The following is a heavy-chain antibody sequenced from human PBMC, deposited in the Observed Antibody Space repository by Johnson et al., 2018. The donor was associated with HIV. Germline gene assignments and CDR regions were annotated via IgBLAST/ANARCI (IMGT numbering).Heavy chain of an antibody. CDR1: GFTFSDAW. Sequence: VQLVESGGGLVKPGGFLRLSCAASGFTFSDAWMTWVRQAPGKGLEWVGRIKTNTDGGTTDYAAPVKGRFTISRDNAKNSLYLQMNSLRAEDTALYYCARDSYLNADAFDIWGQGTMVTGSS. CDR2: IKTNTDGGTT. J-gene: IGHJ3*02. D-gene: IGHD1-1*01. CDR3: ARDSYLNADAFDI. V-gene: IGHV3-15*05.